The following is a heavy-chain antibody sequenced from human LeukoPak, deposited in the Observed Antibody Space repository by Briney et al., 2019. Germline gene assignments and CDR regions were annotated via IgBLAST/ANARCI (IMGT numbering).Heavy chain of an antibody. Sequence: GGSLRLPCAASGFIFSNYWMHWVRHAPGKGLVWVSRIKTDGSTITYADSVKGRFTISRDNAMNTLYLQMDSLGAEDTAVYYCARVGQGEWFFDLWGRGTLVTVSS. CDR3: ARVGQGEWFFDL. J-gene: IGHJ2*01. CDR2: IKTDGSTI. V-gene: IGHV3-74*01. D-gene: IGHD1-26*01. CDR1: GFIFSNYW.